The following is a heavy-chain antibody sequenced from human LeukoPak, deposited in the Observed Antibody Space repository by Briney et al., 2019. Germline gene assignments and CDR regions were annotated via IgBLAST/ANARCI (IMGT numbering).Heavy chain of an antibody. D-gene: IGHD3-10*01. J-gene: IGHJ3*02. CDR1: GGSVSSYY. CDR2: IYTSGST. CDR3: ASMVRGVIRRDDAFDI. Sequence: PSETLSLTCTVSGGSVSSYYWSWIRQPAGKGLEWIGRIYTSGSTNYNPSLKSRVTMSVDTSKNQFSLKLSSVTAADTAVYYCASMVRGVIRRDDAFDIWGQGTMVTVSS. V-gene: IGHV4-4*07.